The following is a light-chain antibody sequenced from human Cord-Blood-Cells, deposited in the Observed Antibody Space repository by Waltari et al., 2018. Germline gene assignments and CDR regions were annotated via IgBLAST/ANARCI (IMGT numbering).Light chain of an antibody. CDR3: CSYAGSYTLI. CDR1: RSDVGGYNH. CDR2: DVS. V-gene: IGLV2-11*01. J-gene: IGLJ1*01. Sequence: QSALPQPSPVSGSPGQSVPISCTGTRSDVGGYNHVSWYQQHPGKAPKLMIYDVSKRPSGVPDRFSGSKSGNTASLTISGLQAEDEADYYCCSYAGSYTLIFGTGTKVTVL.